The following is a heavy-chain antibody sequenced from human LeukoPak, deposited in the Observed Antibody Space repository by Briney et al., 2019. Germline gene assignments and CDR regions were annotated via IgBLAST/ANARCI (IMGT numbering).Heavy chain of an antibody. D-gene: IGHD2-2*01. CDR2: ISWNSGSI. CDR1: GFTFDDYA. V-gene: IGHV3-9*01. Sequence: GRSLRLSCAASGFTFDDYAMHWVRQAPGKGLELVSGISWNSGSIGYADSVKGRFTISRDNAKNSLYLQMNSLRAEDTALYYCAKDISAALYCNSTSCYRRKAFDYWGQGTLVTVSS. J-gene: IGHJ4*02. CDR3: AKDISAALYCNSTSCYRRKAFDY.